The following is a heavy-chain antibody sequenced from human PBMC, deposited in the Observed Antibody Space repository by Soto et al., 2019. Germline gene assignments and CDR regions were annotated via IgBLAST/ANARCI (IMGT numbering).Heavy chain of an antibody. CDR3: ARVSNNYYYSSGLSA. D-gene: IGHD3-22*01. V-gene: IGHV3-33*01. Sequence: PVGSLRLSCASSVFTFSSYCMHCVRHSPGKGLEWVAVIWYDGSNKYYADAVKGRFTISRDNSKNTLYLQMNSLRAEDTAVYYCARVSNNYYYSSGLSAWGQGTLVIVSS. CDR1: VFTFSSYC. J-gene: IGHJ5*02. CDR2: IWYDGSNK.